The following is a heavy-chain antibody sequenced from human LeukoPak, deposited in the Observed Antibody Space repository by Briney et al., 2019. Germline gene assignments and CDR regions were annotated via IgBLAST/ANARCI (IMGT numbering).Heavy chain of an antibody. CDR1: GITLSNYR. CDR2: ISGIGGGT. D-gene: IGHD3-10*01. Sequence: GGSLRLSCAVSGITLSNYRMSWVRQAPGKGLEWVAGISGIGGGTNYAYSVKGRFTISRHNAMKTLYLQMNGLRVEYTAAYFCAKRGVVIRVFLVGFHKEAYYFDCWGQGTLVTVSS. CDR3: AKRGVVIRVFLVGFHKEAYYFDC. V-gene: IGHV3-23*01. J-gene: IGHJ4*02.